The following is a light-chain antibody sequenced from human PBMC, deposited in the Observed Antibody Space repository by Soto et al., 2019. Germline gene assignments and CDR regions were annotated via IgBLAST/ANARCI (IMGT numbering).Light chain of an antibody. V-gene: IGKV3-11*01. CDR1: QTVSTY. CDR2: GAS. Sequence: IVLTQSPATLSLSPGERATLSCRARQTVSTYLSWYQHKPGQAPRLLIYGASNRATGIPARFSGSGSGTDFTLTISSLEPEDYAVYYCQQRYNWLTFGGGTKVDI. J-gene: IGKJ4*01. CDR3: QQRYNWLT.